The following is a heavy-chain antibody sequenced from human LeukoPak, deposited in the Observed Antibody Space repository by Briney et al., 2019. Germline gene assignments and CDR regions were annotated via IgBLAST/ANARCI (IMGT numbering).Heavy chain of an antibody. Sequence: SETLSLTCTVSGGSVSSGSYYWSWLRQPPGKGLEWIGYIYYSGSTNYNPSVKSRVTISVDTSRNQFSLKLSSVTAADTAMYYCARSASAPWGIWGQGTMVTVSS. V-gene: IGHV4-61*01. CDR2: IYYSGST. CDR1: GGSVSSGSYY. J-gene: IGHJ3*02. D-gene: IGHD1-26*01. CDR3: ARSASAPWGI.